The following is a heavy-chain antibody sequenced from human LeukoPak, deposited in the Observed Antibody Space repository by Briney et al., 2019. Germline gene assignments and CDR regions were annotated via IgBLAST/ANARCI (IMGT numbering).Heavy chain of an antibody. CDR3: ARSGDGNWFDP. CDR1: GYTFSRFG. J-gene: IGHJ5*02. V-gene: IGHV1-18*01. D-gene: IGHD7-27*01. CDR2: ISAYNGDT. Sequence: ASVKVSCETSGYTFSRFGVAWLRQAPGQGPEWMGWISAYNGDTNYAQIFQGRVTLTTDTSTNTAYMELRSLKSDDSAVYYCARSGDGNWFDPWGQGTRVTVSS.